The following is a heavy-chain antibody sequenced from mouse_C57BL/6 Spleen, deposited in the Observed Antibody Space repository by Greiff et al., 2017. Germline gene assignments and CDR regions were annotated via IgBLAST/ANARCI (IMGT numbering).Heavy chain of an antibody. Sequence: QVQLKESEAELVKPGASVKLSCKASGYTFTEYTIHRVKQRSGQGLEWIGWFYPGSGSIKYNEKFKDKATLTADKSSSTVYMELSRLTSEDSAVYFCARHGTGTKAMDYWGQGTSVTVSS. CDR3: ARHGTGTKAMDY. D-gene: IGHD4-1*01. V-gene: IGHV1-62-2*01. J-gene: IGHJ4*01. CDR2: FYPGSGSI. CDR1: GYTFTEYT.